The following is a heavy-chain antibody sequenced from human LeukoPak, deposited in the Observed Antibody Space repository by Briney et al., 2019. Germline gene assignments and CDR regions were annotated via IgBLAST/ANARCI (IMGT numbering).Heavy chain of an antibody. V-gene: IGHV3-11*04. CDR1: GFTFSDYY. J-gene: IGHJ4*02. Sequence: GGSLRLSCAASGFTFSDYYMSWIRQAPGKGLEWVSDISSNGSTIYYADSVKGRFTISWDNAKNSLYLQMNSLRAEDTAVYYCARGGFWSAYYFDYWGQGTLVTVSS. D-gene: IGHD3-3*01. CDR2: ISSNGSTI. CDR3: ARGGFWSAYYFDY.